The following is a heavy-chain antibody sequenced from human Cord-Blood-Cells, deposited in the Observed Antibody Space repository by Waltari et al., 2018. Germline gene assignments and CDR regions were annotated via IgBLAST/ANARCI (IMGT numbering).Heavy chain of an antibody. J-gene: IGHJ1*01. CDR3: ATDRGSIAVAGTYFQH. CDR2: FDPEDGET. Sequence: QVQLVQSGPEVKKPGASLTVSCKVSGYTLTDLSMHWLRQAPGKGLEWMGGFDPEDGETIYAQKFQGRVTMTEDTSTDTAYMELSSLRSEDTAVYYCATDRGSIAVAGTYFQHWGQGTLVTVSS. D-gene: IGHD6-19*01. CDR1: GYTLTDLS. V-gene: IGHV1-24*01.